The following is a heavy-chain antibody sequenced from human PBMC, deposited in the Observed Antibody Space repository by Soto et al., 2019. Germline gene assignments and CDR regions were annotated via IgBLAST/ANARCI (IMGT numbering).Heavy chain of an antibody. J-gene: IGHJ6*02. Sequence: LRLSCATSGFTFSSYAMHWVRQAPGKGLEWVAVISYDGSNKYYADSVKGRFTISRDNSKNPLYLQMNSLRAEDRAVYYCARVNYYGSGSYSTYFYGMDVLGQGTTVTVSS. CDR1: GFTFSSYA. CDR2: ISYDGSNK. V-gene: IGHV3-30-3*01. CDR3: ARVNYYGSGSYSTYFYGMDV. D-gene: IGHD3-10*01.